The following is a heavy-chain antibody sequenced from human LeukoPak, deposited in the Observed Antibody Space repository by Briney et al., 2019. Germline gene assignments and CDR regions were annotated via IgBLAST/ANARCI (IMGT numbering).Heavy chain of an antibody. J-gene: IGHJ3*02. CDR2: IYHSGTT. D-gene: IGHD6-19*01. V-gene: IGHV4-59*08. CDR3: ASSIAVAPTFDAFDI. Sequence: SETLSLTCTISGGSISNYYWSWIRQPPDKGLEWVGYIYHSGTTNYNPSLKSRVTISVDTSKNQVSLKLRSVTAADTAVYYCASSIAVAPTFDAFDIWGQGTMVTVSS. CDR1: GGSISNYY.